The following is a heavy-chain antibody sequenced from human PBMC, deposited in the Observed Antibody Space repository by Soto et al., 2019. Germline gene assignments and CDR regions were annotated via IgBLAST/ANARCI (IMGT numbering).Heavy chain of an antibody. D-gene: IGHD3-10*01. CDR3: ARDAEYYYGSGSVLDDAFDI. J-gene: IGHJ3*02. CDR2: ISSSGSTI. V-gene: IGHV3-48*03. CDR1: GFTFSSYE. Sequence: GGSLRLSCAASGFTFSSYEMNWVRQAPGKGLEWVSYISSSGSTIYYADSVKGRFTISRDNAKNSLYLQMNSLRAEDTDVYYCARDAEYYYGSGSVLDDAFDIWGQGTMVTVSS.